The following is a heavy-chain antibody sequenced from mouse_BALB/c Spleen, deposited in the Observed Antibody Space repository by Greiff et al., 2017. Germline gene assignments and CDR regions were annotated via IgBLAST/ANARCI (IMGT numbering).Heavy chain of an antibody. J-gene: IGHJ3*01. CDR2: ISYSGST. Sequence: VQLKESGPSLVKPSQTLSLTCSVTGDSITSGYWNWIRKFPGNKLEYMGYISYSGSTYYNPSLKSRISITRDTSKNQYYLQLNSVTTEDTATYYCARDYGSSSSFAYWGQGTLVTVSA. CDR3: ARDYGSSSSFAY. D-gene: IGHD1-1*01. V-gene: IGHV3-8*02. CDR1: GDSITSGY.